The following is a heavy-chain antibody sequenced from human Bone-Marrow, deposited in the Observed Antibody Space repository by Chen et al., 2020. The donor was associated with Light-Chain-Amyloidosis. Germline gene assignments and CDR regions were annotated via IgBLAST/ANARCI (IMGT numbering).Heavy chain of an antibody. CDR2: IKPDGSEK. V-gene: IGHV3-7*01. J-gene: IGHJ5*02. CDR3: AAEGCRGGSCYSYWFDP. Sequence: EVQLVESGGGLLQRGGSLRLSCAASGFAFSSYAMSWVRQAPGKGPEWVANIKPDGSEKYYVDSVKGRFTISRDNAKNSLYLQMDRLRAEDTAVYYCAAEGCRGGSCYSYWFDPWGQGALVTVSS. CDR1: GFAFSSYA. D-gene: IGHD2-15*01.